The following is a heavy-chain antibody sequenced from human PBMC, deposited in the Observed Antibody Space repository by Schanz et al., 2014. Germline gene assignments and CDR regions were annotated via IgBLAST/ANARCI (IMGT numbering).Heavy chain of an antibody. CDR1: GYSFNLFG. CDR2: ISAYNGNT. V-gene: IGHV1-18*04. J-gene: IGHJ4*02. D-gene: IGHD3-10*01. Sequence: QVQLVQSGAEVQKPGASVMLSCKTSGYSFNLFGVSWVRQAPGQGLEWMGWISAYNGNTNYAQKLQGRVTMTADTSTSTAYMDLRSLRSDDTAVYYCARGRGFYDYWGQGTLVTVSS. CDR3: ARGRGFYDY.